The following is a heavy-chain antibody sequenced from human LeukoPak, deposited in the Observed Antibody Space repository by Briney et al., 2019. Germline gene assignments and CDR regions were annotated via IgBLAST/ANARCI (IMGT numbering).Heavy chain of an antibody. D-gene: IGHD1-7*01. CDR1: GFTFSDYY. V-gene: IGHV3-11*04. CDR3: ARWGDHGTRDAFDI. J-gene: IGHJ3*02. Sequence: GGSLRLSCAASGFTFSDYYMSWIRQAPGKGLEWVSYISSSGSTIYYADSVKGRFIISRDNAKNSLYLQMNSLRAEDTAVYYCARWGDHGTRDAFDIWGQGTMVTVSS. CDR2: ISSSGSTI.